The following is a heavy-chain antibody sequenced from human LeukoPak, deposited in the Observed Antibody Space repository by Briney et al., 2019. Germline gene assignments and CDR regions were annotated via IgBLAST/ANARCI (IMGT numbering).Heavy chain of an antibody. CDR1: GYTFTGYY. D-gene: IGHD3-10*01. CDR2: INPNSGGT. J-gene: IGHJ4*02. Sequence: ASVKVSCKASGYTFTGYYMHWVRQAPGQGLEWMGWINPNSGGTSYAQKFQGRVTMTRDTSTSTVYMELSSLRSEDTAVYYCARVTMVRGGTDYWGQGTLVTVSS. V-gene: IGHV1-2*02. CDR3: ARVTMVRGGTDY.